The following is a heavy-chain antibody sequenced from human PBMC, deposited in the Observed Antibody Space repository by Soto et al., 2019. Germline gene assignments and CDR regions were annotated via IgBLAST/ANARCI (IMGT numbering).Heavy chain of an antibody. D-gene: IGHD3-3*01. V-gene: IGHV3-30-3*02. Sequence: QVKLVESGGGVVQPGRSRRLSCVTSGFTFRSYGMHWVRQSADKGLEWVAVIKSDGTTADYIESVKGRFFISRDNSKKTVYLQLNNLRPEDTCIYYCAKPRSSLEWPPFDPWGQGTLVTVSS. CDR2: IKSDGTTA. CDR3: AKPRSSLEWPPFDP. CDR1: GFTFRSYG. J-gene: IGHJ5*02.